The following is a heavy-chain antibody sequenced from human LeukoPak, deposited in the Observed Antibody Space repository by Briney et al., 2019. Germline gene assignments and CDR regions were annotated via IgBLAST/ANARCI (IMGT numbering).Heavy chain of an antibody. CDR3: ARHLSEYGEYTGEWQY. D-gene: IGHD4/OR15-4a*01. CDR2: IYPGDSDT. J-gene: IGHJ4*02. Sequence: GESLGISCKGSGYTFANYWIGWVCQLPGKGLEFMGIIYPGDSDTRYSPSFQGQVTISADTSTSTAYLQWSSLKASDTAMYYCARHLSEYGEYTGEWQYWGQGTLVTVSS. CDR1: GYTFANYW. V-gene: IGHV5-51*01.